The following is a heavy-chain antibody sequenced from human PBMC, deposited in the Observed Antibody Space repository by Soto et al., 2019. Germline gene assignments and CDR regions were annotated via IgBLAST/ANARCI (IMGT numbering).Heavy chain of an antibody. J-gene: IGHJ3*02. CDR2: IRGSDEST. Sequence: GGSLRLSXAASGFPFNNYAMSWVRQAPGKGLEWVSAIRGSDESTYYAQSVKGRFTISRDNSKNTLNLQMNSLRAEDTAVYYCAKSRSVEDGFDIWGQGTMVTVSS. CDR3: AKSRSVEDGFDI. CDR1: GFPFNNYA. V-gene: IGHV3-23*01.